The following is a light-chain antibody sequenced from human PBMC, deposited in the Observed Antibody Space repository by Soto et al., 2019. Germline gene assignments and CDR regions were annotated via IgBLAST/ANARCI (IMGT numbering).Light chain of an antibody. Sequence: EIVLTQSPGALALSPGETATLSCRASQRVSSNYLSWYQQKPGQAPRLLIHGASSRATGIPDRFSGSGSGTDFTLTISRLEPVDFAVYYCQQYGSSPFTFGPGTKVDIK. CDR3: QQYGSSPFT. V-gene: IGKV3-20*01. J-gene: IGKJ3*01. CDR2: GAS. CDR1: QRVSSNY.